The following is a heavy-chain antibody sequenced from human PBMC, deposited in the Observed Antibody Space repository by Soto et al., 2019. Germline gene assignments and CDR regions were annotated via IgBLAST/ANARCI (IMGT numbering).Heavy chain of an antibody. CDR3: AKDTAGDYDSSGSENWFDP. CDR2: ISWNSGSI. D-gene: IGHD3-22*01. J-gene: IGHJ5*02. Sequence: EVQLVESGGGLVQPGRSLRLSCAASGFTFDDYAMHGVRQAPGKGLGWVSGISWNSGSIGYADSVKGRFTISRDNAKNSLYLQMNSLRAEDTALYYCAKDTAGDYDSSGSENWFDPWGQGTLVTVSS. V-gene: IGHV3-9*01. CDR1: GFTFDDYA.